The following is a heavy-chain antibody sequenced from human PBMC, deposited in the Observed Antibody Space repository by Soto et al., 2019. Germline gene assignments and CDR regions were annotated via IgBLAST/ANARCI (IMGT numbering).Heavy chain of an antibody. J-gene: IGHJ4*02. CDR1: GFTFSSYW. CDR3: ARHYFGPGNSCFDY. CDR2: IKQDGSEK. V-gene: IGHV3-7*03. D-gene: IGHD3-10*01. Sequence: GGSLRLSCAASGFTFSSYWMSWVRQAPGKGLEWVANIKQDGSEKYYVDSVKGRFTISRDNAKNSLYLQMNSLRAEDTAVFYCARHYFGPGNSCFDYWGQGTLVTVSS.